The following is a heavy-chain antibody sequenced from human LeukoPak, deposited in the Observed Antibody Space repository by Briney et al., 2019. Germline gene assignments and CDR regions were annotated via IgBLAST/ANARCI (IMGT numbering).Heavy chain of an antibody. CDR2: IYYSGST. J-gene: IGHJ4*02. Sequence: PSETLSLTCTVSGGSISSSYWSWIRQPPGKGLQWFGYIYYSGSTNYNPSLKSRVTISVDTSKNQFSLKLSSVTAADTAVYYCARTASPYCSSTSCNAGGYFDYWGQGTLVTVSS. CDR3: ARTASPYCSSTSCNAGGYFDY. CDR1: GGSISSSY. V-gene: IGHV4-59*01. D-gene: IGHD2-2*01.